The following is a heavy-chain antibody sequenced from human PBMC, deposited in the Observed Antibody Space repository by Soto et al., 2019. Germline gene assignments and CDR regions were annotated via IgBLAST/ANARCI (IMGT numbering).Heavy chain of an antibody. CDR2: IIPTHGIA. J-gene: IGHJ4*02. Sequence: QVQLVQSGAEVKTPGSSVKVSCKASGGTFSSYTISWVRQAPGQGLEWMGRIIPTHGIANYALKVQGRVTITADKSTSKAYMERSSLRSEDTAVYYCAFTFGGVIVIPFDYWGQGTLVTVSS. D-gene: IGHD3-16*02. CDR1: GGTFSSYT. CDR3: AFTFGGVIVIPFDY. V-gene: IGHV1-69*02.